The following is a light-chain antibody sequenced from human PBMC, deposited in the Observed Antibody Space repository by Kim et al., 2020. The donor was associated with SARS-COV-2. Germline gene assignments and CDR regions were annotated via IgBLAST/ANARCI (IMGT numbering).Light chain of an antibody. CDR1: TLGDKY. J-gene: IGLJ2*01. CDR2: QDT. Sequence: SYELTQPPSVSVSPGQTASITCSGDTLGDKYAFWYQQKPGQSPVLVIYQDTKRPSGIPERFSGSNSGNTATLTISGTLPMDEADYYCQAWASSTVVFGGG. CDR3: QAWASSTVV. V-gene: IGLV3-1*01.